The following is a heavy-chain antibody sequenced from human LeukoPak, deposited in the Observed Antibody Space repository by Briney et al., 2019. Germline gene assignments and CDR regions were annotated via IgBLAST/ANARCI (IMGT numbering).Heavy chain of an antibody. J-gene: IGHJ4*02. CDR1: GFTFSSYA. Sequence: GRSQRLSCAASGFTFSSYAMHWVRQAPGKGLEWVAVISYDGSNKYYADSVKGRFTISRDNSKNTLYLQMNSLRAEDTAVYYCARDIAVAGTGFDYWGQGTLVTVSS. CDR3: ARDIAVAGTGFDY. V-gene: IGHV3-30-3*01. D-gene: IGHD6-19*01. CDR2: ISYDGSNK.